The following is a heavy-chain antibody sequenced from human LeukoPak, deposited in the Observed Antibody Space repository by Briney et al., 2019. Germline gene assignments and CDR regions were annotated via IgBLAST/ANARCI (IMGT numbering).Heavy chain of an antibody. V-gene: IGHV4-30-4*08. J-gene: IGHJ4*02. CDR3: ARDPGSGYSSSWSDY. CDR1: GGSISSGDYY. D-gene: IGHD6-13*01. Sequence: PSETLSLTCTVSGGSISSGDYYWSWIRQPPGKGLEWIGYIYYSGSTYYNPSLKSRVTISVDTSKNQFSLKLSSVTAADTAVYYCARDPGSGYSSSWSDYWGQGTLVTVSS. CDR2: IYYSGST.